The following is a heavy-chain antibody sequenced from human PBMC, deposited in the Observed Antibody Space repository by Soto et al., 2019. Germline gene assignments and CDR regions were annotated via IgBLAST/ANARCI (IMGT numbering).Heavy chain of an antibody. J-gene: IGHJ4*02. D-gene: IGHD6-13*01. CDR1: GFTFSSYD. Sequence: PGGSLRLSCAASGFTFSSYDMHWVRQATGKGLEWVSAIGTTGDTYYPGSVKGRFTISRENAKNSFYLQMNSLRVGDTAVYYCARGTLAAAALDYWGQGTLVTVSS. CDR3: ARGTLAAAALDY. V-gene: IGHV3-13*04. CDR2: IGTTGDT.